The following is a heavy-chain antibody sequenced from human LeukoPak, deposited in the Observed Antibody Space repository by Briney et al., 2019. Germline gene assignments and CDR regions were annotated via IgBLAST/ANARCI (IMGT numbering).Heavy chain of an antibody. CDR1: GFTFDDYA. CDR3: AKEGQQLVRDYYYYYMDV. CDR2: ISWNSGSI. J-gene: IGHJ6*03. Sequence: GGSLRLSCAASGFTFDDYAMHWVRQAPGKGLEWVSGISWNSGSIGYADSVKGRFTISRDNAKNSLYLQMKSLRTDDTALYYCAKEGQQLVRDYYYYYMDVWGKGTTVTVSS. V-gene: IGHV3-9*01. D-gene: IGHD6-13*01.